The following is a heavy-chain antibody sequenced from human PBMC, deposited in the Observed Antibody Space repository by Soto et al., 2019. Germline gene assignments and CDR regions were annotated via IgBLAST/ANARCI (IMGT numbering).Heavy chain of an antibody. CDR2: INGGNGNT. Sequence: ASVKVSCKASGYTFTSYDMFWVRQAPGQRLEWMGWINGGNGNTKYSQKFQGRVTFTRDTSASTAYMELSSLRSKDTAVYYCARDWYYGSGSLLYWGQGTLVTVSS. V-gene: IGHV1-3*01. J-gene: IGHJ4*02. D-gene: IGHD3-10*01. CDR3: ARDWYYGSGSLLY. CDR1: GYTFTSYD.